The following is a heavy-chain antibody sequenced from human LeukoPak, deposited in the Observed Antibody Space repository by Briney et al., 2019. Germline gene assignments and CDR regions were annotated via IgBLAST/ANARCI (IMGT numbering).Heavy chain of an antibody. Sequence: GGSLRLSCGASGFTFSSYGMHWVRQAPGKGLEWVSSISSSSSYIYYADSVKGRFTISRDNAKNSLYLQMNSLRAEDTAVYYCARGRSSSYYFDYWGQGTLVTVSS. CDR3: ARGRSSSYYFDY. CDR1: GFTFSSYG. J-gene: IGHJ4*02. D-gene: IGHD6-6*01. V-gene: IGHV3-21*01. CDR2: ISSSSSYI.